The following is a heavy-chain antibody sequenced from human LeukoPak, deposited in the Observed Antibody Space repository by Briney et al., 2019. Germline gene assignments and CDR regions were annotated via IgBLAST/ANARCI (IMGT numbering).Heavy chain of an antibody. CDR3: VRVGFIGGARYFDN. CDR2: IREKAHSYST. Sequence: GGSLRLSCAASGFTFSDHYMEWVRQAPGRGLEWVGRIREKAHSYSTEFAASVKGRFSLSRDDSKNSVYLQMNSLKIEDTAVYYCVRVGFIGGARYFDNWGQGTLVTVSS. J-gene: IGHJ4*02. CDR1: GFTFSDHY. V-gene: IGHV3-72*01. D-gene: IGHD1-26*01.